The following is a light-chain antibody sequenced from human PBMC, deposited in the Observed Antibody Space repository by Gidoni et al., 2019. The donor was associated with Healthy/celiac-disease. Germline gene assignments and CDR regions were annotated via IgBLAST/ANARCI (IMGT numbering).Light chain of an antibody. CDR3: QQYNSYPWT. J-gene: IGKJ1*01. CDR2: DAS. Sequence: DIQMTQSPSTLSASVGDRVTITCRASQSLSSWLAWYQQKPGKAPKLLIYDASSLESGVPSRFSGSGSGTEFTLTISSLQPDDFATYYCQQYNSYPWTFXQXTKVXIK. CDR1: QSLSSW. V-gene: IGKV1-5*01.